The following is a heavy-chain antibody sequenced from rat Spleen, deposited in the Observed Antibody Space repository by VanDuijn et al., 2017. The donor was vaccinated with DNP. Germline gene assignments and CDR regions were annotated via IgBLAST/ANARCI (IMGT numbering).Heavy chain of an antibody. Sequence: EVKLVESGGGLVQPGRSLKLSCAASGSNFNDYWMGWVRQAPGKGLEWIGQINKDSSTINYNPSLKDKFTISRDNAQNTLDLQMSKLGSEDTAIYFCTKGPNYGGYSDYFDYWGQGVMVTVSS. CDR2: INKDSSTI. CDR1: GSNFNDYW. J-gene: IGHJ2*01. D-gene: IGHD1-11*01. CDR3: TKGPNYGGYSDYFDY. V-gene: IGHV4-2*01.